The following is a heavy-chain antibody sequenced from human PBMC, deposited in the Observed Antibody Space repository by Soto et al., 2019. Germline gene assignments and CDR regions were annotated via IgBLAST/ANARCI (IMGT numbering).Heavy chain of an antibody. CDR2: IIPLFGTA. J-gene: IGHJ4*02. D-gene: IGHD6-19*01. V-gene: IGHV1-69*01. CDR3: ARPKGSYSSGYYYFDY. Sequence: QVQLVQSGAEVKQPGSSVKVSCKTSGGTFSTYAIYWVRQAPGQGLEWMGAIIPLFGTADYAQKFQGRVTITADESTSTGYMELSSLRSEDTAVYYCARPKGSYSSGYYYFDYWGQGTRVTVSS. CDR1: GGTFSTYA.